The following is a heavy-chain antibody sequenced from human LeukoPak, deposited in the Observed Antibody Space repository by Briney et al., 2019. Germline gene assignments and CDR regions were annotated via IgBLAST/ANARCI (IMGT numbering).Heavy chain of an antibody. CDR3: AKELDYGDYPETFDP. V-gene: IGHV3-23*01. CDR2: ISGSGGST. Sequence: PGGSLRLSCAASGFTFSSYAMSWVRQAPGKGLEWVSAISGSGGSTYYADSVKGRFTISRDNSKNTLYLQMNSLRAEDTAVYYRAKELDYGDYPETFDPWGQGTLVTVSS. J-gene: IGHJ5*02. CDR1: GFTFSSYA. D-gene: IGHD4-17*01.